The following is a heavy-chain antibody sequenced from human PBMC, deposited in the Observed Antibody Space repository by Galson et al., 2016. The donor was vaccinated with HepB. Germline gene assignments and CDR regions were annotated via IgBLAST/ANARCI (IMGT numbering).Heavy chain of an antibody. Sequence: SETLSLTCTVSGDSISDTTPYWGWIRQPPGKRLEWIGSVYYSGATYYNPSLKSRVIMSLDTSRNQFSLKLTSVTAADTAVYYCVRPRNLAFAYWGQGTLVTVSS. CDR3: VRPRNLAFAY. CDR2: VYYSGAT. V-gene: IGHV4-39*01. CDR1: GDSISDTTPY. J-gene: IGHJ4*02. D-gene: IGHD1-14*01.